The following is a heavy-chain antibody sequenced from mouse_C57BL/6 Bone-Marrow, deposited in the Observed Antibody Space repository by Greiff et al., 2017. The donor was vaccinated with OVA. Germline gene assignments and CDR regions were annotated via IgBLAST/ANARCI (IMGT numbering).Heavy chain of an antibody. CDR3: ARWWGTGTPWFAY. CDR2: IYPGSGST. Sequence: QVKLQQPGAELVKPGASVTMSCKASGYTFTSYWITWVKQRPGQGLEWIGDIYPGSGSTNYNEKFKSKATLTVDTSSSTAYMHLSSLTSEDSAVYYGARWWGTGTPWFAYWGQGTLVTVSA. D-gene: IGHD4-1*01. CDR1: GYTFTSYW. V-gene: IGHV1-55*01. J-gene: IGHJ3*01.